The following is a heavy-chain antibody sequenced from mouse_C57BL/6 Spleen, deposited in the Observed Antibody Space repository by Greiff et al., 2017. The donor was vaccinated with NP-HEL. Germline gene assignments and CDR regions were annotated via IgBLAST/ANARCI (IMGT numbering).Heavy chain of an antibody. CDR1: GFTFSSYA. D-gene: IGHD1-1*01. Sequence: EVQRVESGGGLVKPGGSLKLSCAASGFTFSSYAMSWVRQTPEKRLEWVATISDGGSYTYYPDNVKGRFTISRDNAKNNLYLQMSHLKSEDTAMYYCARDLYYYGSSYGGAMDYWGQGTSVTVSS. V-gene: IGHV5-4*01. CDR3: ARDLYYYGSSYGGAMDY. J-gene: IGHJ4*01. CDR2: ISDGGSYT.